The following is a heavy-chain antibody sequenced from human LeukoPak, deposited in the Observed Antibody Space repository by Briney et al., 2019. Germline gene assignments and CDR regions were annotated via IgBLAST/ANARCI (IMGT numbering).Heavy chain of an antibody. D-gene: IGHD3-22*01. J-gene: IGHJ4*02. V-gene: IGHV1-2*02. CDR3: ARLDDSSGYYAPTLDY. CDR2: INPNSGGT. CDR1: GYTFTGYY. Sequence: GASVKVSCKASGYTFTGYYMHWVRQAPGQGLEWMGWINPNSGGTNYAQKFQGRVTMTRDTSISTAYMELSRLRSDDTAVYYCARLDDSSGYYAPTLDYWGQGTLVTVSS.